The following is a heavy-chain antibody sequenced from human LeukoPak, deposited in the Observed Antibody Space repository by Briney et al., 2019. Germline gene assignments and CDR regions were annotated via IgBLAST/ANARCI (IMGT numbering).Heavy chain of an antibody. CDR3: ARGDDYFDY. CDR2: ISYDGSNK. V-gene: IGHV3-30-3*01. CDR1: GFTFSSYA. J-gene: IGHJ4*02. Sequence: PGRSLRLSCAASGFTFSSYAMHWVRQAPGKGLEWVAVISYDGSNKYYADSVKGRFTISRDNSKNTLYLQMNSLRAEDTAVYYCARGDDYFDYWGQGTLVTVSS.